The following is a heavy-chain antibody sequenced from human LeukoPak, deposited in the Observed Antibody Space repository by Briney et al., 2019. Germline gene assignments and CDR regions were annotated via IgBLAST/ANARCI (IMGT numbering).Heavy chain of an antibody. J-gene: IGHJ4*02. CDR2: IYYRSKWYF. Sequence: SQTLSLTCAISGDSVSTNNAAWVWIRQSPSRGLEWLGRIYYRSKWYFDHALSVKSRISMNPDTSKNQFSLQVTSLSPEDTAVYYCARAGPTGEFDYWGQGTLVTVSS. CDR1: GDSVSTNNAA. D-gene: IGHD7-27*01. V-gene: IGHV6-1*01. CDR3: ARAGPTGEFDY.